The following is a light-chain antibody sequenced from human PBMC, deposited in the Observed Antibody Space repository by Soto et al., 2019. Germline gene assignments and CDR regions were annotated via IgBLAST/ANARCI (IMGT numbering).Light chain of an antibody. J-gene: IGLJ2*01. CDR2: DTS. CDR1: TGAVTNGPY. V-gene: IGLV7-46*01. CDR3: LLSFGCARRV. Sequence: QAVVTQEPSLTVSPGGTVTLTCASSTGAVTNGPYPYWFQQKPGQAPRTLIYDTSNTHSCTPARFSGSLLGGKPVLTLSGAQPEDEADYFCLLSFGCARRVFGGGTKLTVL.